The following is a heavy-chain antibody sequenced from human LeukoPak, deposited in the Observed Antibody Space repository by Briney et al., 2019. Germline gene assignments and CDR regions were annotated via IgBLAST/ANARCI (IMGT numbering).Heavy chain of an antibody. CDR3: ARVRDGYTLDY. J-gene: IGHJ4*02. Sequence: GGSLRLSCAASGFTVSSNYMSWVRQAPGRGLEWVSVIYSGGSTYYADSVKGRFTISRDNSKNTLYLQMNSLRAEDTAVYYCARVRDGYTLDYWGQGTLVTVSS. CDR1: GFTVSSNY. V-gene: IGHV3-53*01. D-gene: IGHD5-24*01. CDR2: IYSGGST.